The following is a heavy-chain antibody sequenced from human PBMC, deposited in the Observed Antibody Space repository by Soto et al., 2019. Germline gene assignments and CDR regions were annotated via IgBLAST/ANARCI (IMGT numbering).Heavy chain of an antibody. V-gene: IGHV1-69*06. D-gene: IGHD1-1*01. CDR3: ARDNSWRVQGITSWWFDL. J-gene: IGHJ5*02. CDR1: VGTFSSYA. CDR2: IIPIFGTA. Sequence: SVKVSCKASVGTFSSYAICWVRQAPGQGLEWMGGIIPIFGTANYAQKFQGRVTITADTSTTTAYLELSSLTLEDTAVYYCARDNSWRVQGITSWWFDLWGQGTLVTVSS.